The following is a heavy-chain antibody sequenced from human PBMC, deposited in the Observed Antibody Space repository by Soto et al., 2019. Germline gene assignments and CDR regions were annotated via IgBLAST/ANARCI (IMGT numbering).Heavy chain of an antibody. Sequence: ETLSLTCAVYGGSFSGYYWAWIRQPPGTGLEWIGEINHSGSTNYNPSLKSRVTISVDTSKNQFSLKLTSVTAADTAVYYCARDKITGLFDYWGQGTPVTVSS. CDR2: INHSGST. D-gene: IGHD2-8*02. V-gene: IGHV4-34*01. CDR3: ARDKITGLFDY. J-gene: IGHJ4*02. CDR1: GGSFSGYY.